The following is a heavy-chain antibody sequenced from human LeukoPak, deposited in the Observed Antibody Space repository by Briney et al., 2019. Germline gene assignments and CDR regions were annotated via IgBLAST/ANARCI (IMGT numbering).Heavy chain of an antibody. CDR2: ISAYNGNT. CDR3: ARADHGDYRDAFDI. CDR1: GYTFTSYG. Sequence: ASVKVSCKASGYTFTSYGISWVRQAPGQGLEWMGWISAYNGNTNYAQKFQGRVTMTTDTSTSTAYVELRSLRSDDTAVYYCARADHGDYRDAFDIWGQGTMVTVSS. J-gene: IGHJ3*02. V-gene: IGHV1-18*01. D-gene: IGHD4-17*01.